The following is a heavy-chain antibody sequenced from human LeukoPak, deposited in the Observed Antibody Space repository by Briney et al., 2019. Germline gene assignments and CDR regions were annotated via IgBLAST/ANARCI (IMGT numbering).Heavy chain of an antibody. D-gene: IGHD3-10*01. Sequence: GASVKVSCKASGYTFTGYYLHWVRQAPGQGLEWMGWINPHSGGTNYAQKFQGRVTMTRDTSISTAYMELSRLRSDDTAVYYCARASMVRGVIIIHFDYWGQETLVTVSS. CDR3: ARASMVRGVIIIHFDY. V-gene: IGHV1-2*02. CDR1: GYTFTGYY. J-gene: IGHJ4*02. CDR2: INPHSGGT.